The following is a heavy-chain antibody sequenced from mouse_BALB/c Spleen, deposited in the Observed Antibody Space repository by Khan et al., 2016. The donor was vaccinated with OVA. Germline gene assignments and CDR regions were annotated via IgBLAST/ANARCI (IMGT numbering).Heavy chain of an antibody. CDR2: INYSGNT. V-gene: IGHV3-2*02. J-gene: IGHJ3*01. CDR3: ARKDYYDYDPFPY. Sequence: EVKLQESGPGLVKPSQSLSLTCTVTGYSITSEYAWNWIRQFPGNKLEWMGYINYSGNTRFNQSLKSRTSITRDKSKNQFFLQLNSVTTEDTATYYCARKDYYDYDPFPYWGQGTLVTVSA. D-gene: IGHD2-4*01. CDR1: GYSITSEYA.